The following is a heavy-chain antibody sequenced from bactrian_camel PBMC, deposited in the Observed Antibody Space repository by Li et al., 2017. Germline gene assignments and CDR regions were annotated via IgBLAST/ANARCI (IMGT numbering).Heavy chain of an antibody. CDR3: AAAPYVGASGYCYAHLVTEYSN. Sequence: VQLVESGGRSVQAGGSLRLSCTHFGYSSSRHCMGWFRQAPGKAREGIAGIRRDGDEYYADSVKGRFTISQDNAKNTLYLQMNSLEPEDTAMYYCAAAPYVGASGYCYAHLVTEYSNSGQGTQVTVS. CDR2: IRRDGDE. V-gene: IGHV3S31*01. J-gene: IGHJ4*01. CDR1: GYSSSRHC. D-gene: IGHD1*01.